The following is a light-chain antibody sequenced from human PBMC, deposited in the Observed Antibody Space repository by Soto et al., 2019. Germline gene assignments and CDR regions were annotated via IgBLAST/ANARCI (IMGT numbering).Light chain of an antibody. CDR1: QSFSSNY. Sequence: EIVLTQSPGTLSLSPGERATLSCRASQSFSSNYLAWYQQKPGQAPRLLIYVASSRATGIPDRFSGGGSGTHFTLTISRLEPEDFAVYYCQHYGSSPDTFGQGTRLEIK. J-gene: IGKJ5*01. V-gene: IGKV3-20*01. CDR2: VAS. CDR3: QHYGSSPDT.